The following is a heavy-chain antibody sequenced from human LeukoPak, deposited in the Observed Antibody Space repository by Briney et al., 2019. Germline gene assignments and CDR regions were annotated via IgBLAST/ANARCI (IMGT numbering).Heavy chain of an antibody. D-gene: IGHD3-10*01. V-gene: IGHV3-21*01. CDR1: GFTFSNYN. Sequence: PGGSLRLSCAASGFTFSNYNMNWVRQAPGKGLEWVSSISSSSRYIYYADSVKGRFTISRDNAKNSLYLQMDSLRPEDTAVYYCTRAPVISGPYGSGTYYLDVWGEGTTVTVSS. CDR2: ISSSSRYI. CDR3: TRAPVISGPYGSGTYYLDV. J-gene: IGHJ6*03.